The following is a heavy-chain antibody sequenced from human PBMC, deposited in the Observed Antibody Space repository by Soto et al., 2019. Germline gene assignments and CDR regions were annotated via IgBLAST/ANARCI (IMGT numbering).Heavy chain of an antibody. CDR3: AKDLIAAPHYYGMDV. Sequence: QVQLVESGGGVVQPGRSLRLSCAASGFTFSSYGMHWVRQAPGKGLEWVAVISYDGSNKYYADSVKGRFTISRDNSKNTPYLQMNSLRAEDTAVYYCAKDLIAAPHYYGMDVWGQGTTVTVSS. V-gene: IGHV3-30*18. CDR2: ISYDGSNK. J-gene: IGHJ6*02. CDR1: GFTFSSYG. D-gene: IGHD6-6*01.